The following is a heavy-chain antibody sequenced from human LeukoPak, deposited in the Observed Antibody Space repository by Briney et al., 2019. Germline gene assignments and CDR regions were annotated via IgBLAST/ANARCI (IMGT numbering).Heavy chain of an antibody. D-gene: IGHD7-27*01. Sequence: GGSLRLSCVASGFTFSSHGMHWVRQAPGKGLEWVAVIWYDGSEKYYAGSVKGRFIISRDNSKNILYLQMNSLRADDTAVYYCARWGNNKILDYWGQGTLVTVSS. V-gene: IGHV3-33*01. CDR1: GFTFSSHG. CDR3: ARWGNNKILDY. J-gene: IGHJ4*02. CDR2: IWYDGSEK.